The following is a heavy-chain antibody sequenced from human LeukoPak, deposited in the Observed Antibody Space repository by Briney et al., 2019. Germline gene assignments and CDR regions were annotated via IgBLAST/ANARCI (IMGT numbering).Heavy chain of an antibody. CDR2: ISFSGST. J-gene: IGHJ4*02. CDR3: ARINGGI. CDR1: GGSITSDPYY. Sequence: PSETLSLTCTVSGGSITSDPYYWGWIRQSPGKGLEWIGSISFSGSTFYNPSLKSRATVSRDTSKNQFSLRLNSVTAVDTAVYYCARINGGIWGQGILVTVSS. D-gene: IGHD3-3*02. V-gene: IGHV4-39*07.